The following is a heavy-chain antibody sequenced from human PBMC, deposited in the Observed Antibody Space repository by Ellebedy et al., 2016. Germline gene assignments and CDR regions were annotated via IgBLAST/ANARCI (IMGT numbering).Heavy chain of an antibody. CDR3: ARGTGSYGCGMDV. J-gene: IGHJ6*02. CDR2: VYYSGST. CDR1: GGSFSGYY. Sequence: SETLSLTXAVYGGSFSGYYWGWIRQPPGKGLEWIVNVYYSGSTSYNPSLKSRVTISVDTSKNQFSLKLSSVTAADTAVYYCARGTGSYGCGMDVWGQGTTVTVSS. V-gene: IGHV4-34*01. D-gene: IGHD1-26*01.